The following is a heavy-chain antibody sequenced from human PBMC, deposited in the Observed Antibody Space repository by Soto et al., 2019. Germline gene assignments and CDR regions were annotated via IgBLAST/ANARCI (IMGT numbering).Heavy chain of an antibody. V-gene: IGHV4-34*01. D-gene: IGHD6-19*01. CDR1: GGSFSGYY. Sequence: QVQLQQWGAGLLKPSETLSLTCAVYGGSFSGYYWSWIHQPPGKGLERIGEINHSASTNYNPSLKSRVTISVDTSKNQFSLKLSSVTAADTAVYYCARPRIAVAGTKIPPSYYFDYWGQGTLVTVSS. CDR3: ARPRIAVAGTKIPPSYYFDY. CDR2: INHSAST. J-gene: IGHJ4*02.